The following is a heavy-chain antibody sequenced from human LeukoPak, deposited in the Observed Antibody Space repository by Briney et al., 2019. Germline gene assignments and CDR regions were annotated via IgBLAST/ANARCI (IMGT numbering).Heavy chain of an antibody. CDR2: IYYSGST. Sequence: SETLSLTCSVSGGSISTYYWTWIRQPPGKGLEWIGYIYYSGSTNYNPSLKSRVTISLDTSKNQFSLKLSSVTAADTAVYYCARDSGGNSIDYWGQGTLVTVSS. CDR1: GGSISTYY. D-gene: IGHD4-23*01. V-gene: IGHV4-59*01. J-gene: IGHJ4*02. CDR3: ARDSGGNSIDY.